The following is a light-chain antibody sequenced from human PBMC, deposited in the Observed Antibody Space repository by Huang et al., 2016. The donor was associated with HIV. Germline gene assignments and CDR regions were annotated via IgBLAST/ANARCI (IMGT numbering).Light chain of an antibody. Sequence: EVVMTQSPGTLSVSPRERATLSCKTSQSIYNKLAWYQQKPGQAPRLLIYSTSTRATGVPARFSVGGSGTDFTLTISSLQSEDFGIYYCQHYSSWPPMYTFGQGTKLEI. CDR3: QHYSSWPPMYT. J-gene: IGKJ2*01. V-gene: IGKV3-15*01. CDR1: QSIYNK. CDR2: STS.